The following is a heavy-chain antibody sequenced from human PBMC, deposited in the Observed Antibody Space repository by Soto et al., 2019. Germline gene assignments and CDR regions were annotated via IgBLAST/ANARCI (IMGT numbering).Heavy chain of an antibody. Sequence: GGSLRLSCAASGFTVSSNYMSWVRQAPRKGLEWVSVIYSGGSTYYADSVKGRFTISRHNSKNTLYLQMNSLRAEDTAVYYCARNFASGYCSGGSCPYYYMDVWGKGTTVTVSS. V-gene: IGHV3-53*04. D-gene: IGHD2-15*01. CDR3: ARNFASGYCSGGSCPYYYMDV. J-gene: IGHJ6*03. CDR2: IYSGGST. CDR1: GFTVSSNY.